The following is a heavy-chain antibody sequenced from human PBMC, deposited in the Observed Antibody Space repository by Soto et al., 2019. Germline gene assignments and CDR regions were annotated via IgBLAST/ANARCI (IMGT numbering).Heavy chain of an antibody. J-gene: IGHJ4*02. CDR1: GGSINRGGYY. Sequence: SENLSLTCTVSGGSINRGGYYWNWIRQHPGQGLEWIGYIYYSGSTYYNPSLKSRVTISVDTSKNQFSLKLSSVTAADTAVYYCARDSGRYSYGFDYWGQGTLVTVSS. CDR3: ARDSGRYSYGFDY. V-gene: IGHV4-31*03. CDR2: IYYSGST. D-gene: IGHD5-18*01.